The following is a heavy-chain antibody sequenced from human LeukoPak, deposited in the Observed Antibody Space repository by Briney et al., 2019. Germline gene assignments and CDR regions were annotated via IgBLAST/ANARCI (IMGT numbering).Heavy chain of an antibody. D-gene: IGHD1-26*01. V-gene: IGHV4-59*01. CDR1: GGSISSFF. J-gene: IGHJ4*02. CDR3: ARDAGVTTSGSPVGY. CDR2: VSYSGGT. Sequence: PPETLSLTCTVSGGSISSFFWNWVRPPPGKGLDWIGYVSYSGGTNYNPSLKSRDTMSVDTSKDQFSLILTSVTAADTAVYYCARDAGVTTSGSPVGYWGQGTLVTVSS.